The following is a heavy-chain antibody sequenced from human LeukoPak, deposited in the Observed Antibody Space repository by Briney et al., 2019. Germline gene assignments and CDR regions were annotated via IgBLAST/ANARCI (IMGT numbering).Heavy chain of an antibody. V-gene: IGHV3-23*01. CDR3: VRDGAQPGYYFDF. D-gene: IGHD1-26*01. CDR1: ESTVRDHA. CDR2: ISYGDEST. Sequence: GGSLRLSCAASESTVRDHAISWVRQAPGKGLEWVSVISYGDESTYYADSVKGRFTVFRDKFIDTLYLHMSSLRVEDSALYFCVRDGAQPGYYFDFWGQGSLVTVSS. J-gene: IGHJ4*02.